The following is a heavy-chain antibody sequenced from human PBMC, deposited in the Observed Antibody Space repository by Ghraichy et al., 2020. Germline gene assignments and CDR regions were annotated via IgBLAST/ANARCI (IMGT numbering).Heavy chain of an antibody. V-gene: IGHV3-15*01. Sequence: GGSLRLSCTASGFTFSDAWMTWVRQSPGKGLEWIGRIKGKRDGGATEHAERVEDSFIISRDDSRNTLYLQMNRQKTEDTAIYYCTKGGELWATDYFDYWGQGTLVRVSS. CDR3: TKGGELWATDYFDY. D-gene: IGHD1-7*01. CDR2: IKGKRDGGAT. J-gene: IGHJ4*02. CDR1: GFTFSDAW.